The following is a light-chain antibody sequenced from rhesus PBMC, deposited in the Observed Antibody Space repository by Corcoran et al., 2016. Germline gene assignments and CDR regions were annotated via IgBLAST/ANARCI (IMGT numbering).Light chain of an antibody. CDR1: NIGSNS. CDR2: YAD. J-gene: IGLJ1*01. V-gene: IGLV3-36*02. CDR3: QVWDTSSDNSF. Sequence: SYDLTQPPSVSVSPGQTARITCGGHNIGSNSVHWYQQNPSQAPVLVIYYADERPSGIPERFSGSKSGSTATLTISGVEAGDEADYFCQVWDTSSDNSFFGAGTRLTVL.